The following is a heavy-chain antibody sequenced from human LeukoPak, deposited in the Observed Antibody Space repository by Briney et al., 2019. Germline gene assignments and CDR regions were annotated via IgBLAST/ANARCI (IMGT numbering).Heavy chain of an antibody. D-gene: IGHD1/OR15-1a*01. V-gene: IGHV3-23*01. Sequence: SCKASGYTFTSYGISWVRQAPGKGLEWVSAITGSGSNTYYADSVKGRFTISRDNSKNTLYLQMNSMRADDTAVYYCARRTALEQYFDYWGQETLVTVSS. CDR2: ITGSGSNT. CDR3: ARRTALEQYFDY. J-gene: IGHJ4*02. CDR1: GYTFTSYG.